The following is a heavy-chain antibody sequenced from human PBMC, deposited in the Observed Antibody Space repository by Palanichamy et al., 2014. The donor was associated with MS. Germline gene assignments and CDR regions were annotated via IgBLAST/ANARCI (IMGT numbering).Heavy chain of an antibody. J-gene: IGHJ4*02. CDR3: ARDREGGVTPLDY. V-gene: IGHV3-11*06. CDR2: ISSSSSYT. Sequence: VEVWGGLVKTGGSLRLSCAASGFTFSDYYMTWIRQAPGKGLEWLSYISSSSSYTNYADSVKGRFTISRDNAKNSLYLQMNSLRAEDTAVYYCARDREGGVTPLDYWGQRTLVTVSS. D-gene: IGHD4-23*01. CDR1: GFTFSDYY.